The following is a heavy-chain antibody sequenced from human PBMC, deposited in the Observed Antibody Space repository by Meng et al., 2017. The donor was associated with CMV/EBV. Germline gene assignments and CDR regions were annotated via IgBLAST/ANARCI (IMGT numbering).Heavy chain of an antibody. Sequence: GGSLRLSCAASGFTFDDYAMHWVRQAPGKGLEWVSYISSSGSTIYYADSVKGRFTISRDNAKNSLYLQMNSLRAEDTAVYYCARNLSPRTLRFLEWLPTGGWVDYWGQGTLVTVSS. CDR1: GFTFDDYA. CDR3: ARNLSPRTLRFLEWLPTGGWVDY. V-gene: IGHV3-11*04. J-gene: IGHJ4*02. CDR2: ISSSGSTI. D-gene: IGHD3-3*01.